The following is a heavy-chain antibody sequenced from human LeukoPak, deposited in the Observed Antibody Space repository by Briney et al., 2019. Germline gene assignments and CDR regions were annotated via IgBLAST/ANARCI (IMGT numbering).Heavy chain of an antibody. J-gene: IGHJ6*03. V-gene: IGHV3-21*04. CDR2: IGGSSNSI. CDR3: AKDLSKQHLVGRGGGGYYYYMDV. CDR1: EFTFNTYT. D-gene: IGHD6-13*01. Sequence: GGSLRLSCAASEFTFNTYTMNWVRQTPGKGLEWVSSIGGSSNSIYYADSVKGRFTISRDNSKNTLFLQMNSLRAEDTAVYYCAKDLSKQHLVGRGGGGYYYYMDVWGKGTTVTISS.